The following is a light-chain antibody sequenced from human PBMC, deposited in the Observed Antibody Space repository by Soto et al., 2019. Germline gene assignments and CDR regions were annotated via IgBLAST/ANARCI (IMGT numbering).Light chain of an antibody. Sequence: EIVITQSPATPSVSPGERATLSCRASQSVSSNLAWYQQKPGQAPRLLIYGASTRATGIPARFSGSGSGTEFTLTISSLQSEDFAVYYCQQYNNWPRTLGQGTKVDIK. V-gene: IGKV3-15*01. CDR1: QSVSSN. CDR2: GAS. J-gene: IGKJ1*01. CDR3: QQYNNWPRT.